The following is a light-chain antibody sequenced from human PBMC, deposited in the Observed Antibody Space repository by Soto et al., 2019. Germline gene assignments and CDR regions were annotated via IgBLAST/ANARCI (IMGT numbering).Light chain of an antibody. V-gene: IGKV1-39*01. J-gene: IGKJ1*01. CDR1: QSIAPY. Sequence: DIQMTQSPSSLSASVGDRVTITCRASQSIAPYLSWYQYKPGKAPKLLIFASSNLLSGVPSRFSVSGSGTDFTLHITSLQPEDFETYFCLQTYSPLGTFGQGT. CDR2: ASS. CDR3: LQTYSPLGT.